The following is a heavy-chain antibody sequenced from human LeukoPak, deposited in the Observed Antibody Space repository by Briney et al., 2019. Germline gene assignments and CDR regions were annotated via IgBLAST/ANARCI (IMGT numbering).Heavy chain of an antibody. CDR2: ITASAAST. V-gene: IGHV3-23*01. J-gene: IGHJ4*02. D-gene: IGHD6-13*01. CDR3: AKDRRGPAAGTWYFES. CDR1: GFTFSNFW. Sequence: GGSLRLSCTASGFTFSNFWMGWVRQAPGKGLEWVSAITASAASTYYADSVKGRFTISRDNSKNTLYLQMNSLRAEDTAIYYCAKDRRGPAAGTWYFESWGQGNLVTVSS.